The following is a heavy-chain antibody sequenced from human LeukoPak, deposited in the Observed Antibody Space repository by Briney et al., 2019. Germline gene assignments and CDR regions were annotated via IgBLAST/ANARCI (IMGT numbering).Heavy chain of an antibody. V-gene: IGHV4-61*02. Sequence: SETLSLTCTVSGGSISSGSYYWSWIRQPAGKGLEWIGRIYTSGSTNYNPSLKSRVTISVDTSKNQFSLKLSSVTAADTAVYYCARRKRYTGYNHYYFDYWGQGTLVTVSS. CDR1: GGSISSGSYY. CDR3: ARRKRYTGYNHYYFDY. D-gene: IGHD5-12*01. CDR2: IYTSGST. J-gene: IGHJ4*02.